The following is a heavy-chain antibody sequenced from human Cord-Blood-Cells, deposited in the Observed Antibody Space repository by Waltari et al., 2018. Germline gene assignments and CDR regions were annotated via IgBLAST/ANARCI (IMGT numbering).Heavy chain of an antibody. CDR2: MYYSGST. CDR3: ARQDIVVVPAAIGYFDY. CDR1: GGSLSSSSYY. Sequence: QLQLQESGPGLVKPSETLSPTCTVSGGSLSSSSYYWGWIRQPPGKGLEWIGSMYYSGSTYYNPSLKSRVTISVDTSKNQFSLKLSSVTAADTAVYYCARQDIVVVPAAIGYFDYWGQGTLVTVSS. D-gene: IGHD2-2*01. J-gene: IGHJ4*02. V-gene: IGHV4-39*01.